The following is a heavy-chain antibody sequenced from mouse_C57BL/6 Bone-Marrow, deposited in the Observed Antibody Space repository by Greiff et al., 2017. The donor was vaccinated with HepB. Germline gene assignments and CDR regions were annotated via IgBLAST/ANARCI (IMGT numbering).Heavy chain of an antibody. Sequence: VQLQQPGAELVMPGASVKLSCKASGYTFTSYWMRWVKQRPGQGLEWIGEIDPSDSYTNYNQKFKGKSTLTVDKSSSTAYMQLSSLTSEDSAVYYCARSTDSSGPAWFAYWGQGTLVTVSA. CDR3: ARSTDSSGPAWFAY. V-gene: IGHV1-69*01. CDR2: IDPSDSYT. CDR1: GYTFTSYW. J-gene: IGHJ3*01. D-gene: IGHD3-2*02.